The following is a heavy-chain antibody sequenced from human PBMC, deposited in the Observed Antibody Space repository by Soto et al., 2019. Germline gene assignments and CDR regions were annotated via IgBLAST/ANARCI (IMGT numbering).Heavy chain of an antibody. CDR2: IIPIFGTA. V-gene: IGHV1-69*12. D-gene: IGHD6-6*01. Sequence: QVQLVQSGAEVKKPGSSVKVSCKASGGTFSSYAISWVRQAPGHGLEWMGGIIPIFGTANYAQKFQGRVTIAADESTSTAYMALSSLRSEDTAVYYCARDQYSSSPGLYYYYGMDVWGQGTTVTVSS. CDR1: GGTFSSYA. CDR3: ARDQYSSSPGLYYYYGMDV. J-gene: IGHJ6*02.